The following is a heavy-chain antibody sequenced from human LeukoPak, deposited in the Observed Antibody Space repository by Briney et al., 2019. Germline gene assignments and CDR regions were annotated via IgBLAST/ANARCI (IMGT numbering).Heavy chain of an antibody. CDR3: ARVSREYGDLDS. CDR2: ITYSSRYI. Sequence: PGGSLRLSCAASGFTFYDHAMNWVRQAPGKGLEWVSSITYSSRYIYYADSVKGRFISSRDNAKNSLYLQLNSLTVEDAAVCYCARVSREYGDLDSWGQGTLVTVSS. J-gene: IGHJ4*02. D-gene: IGHD4-17*01. V-gene: IGHV3-21*01. CDR1: GFTFYDHA.